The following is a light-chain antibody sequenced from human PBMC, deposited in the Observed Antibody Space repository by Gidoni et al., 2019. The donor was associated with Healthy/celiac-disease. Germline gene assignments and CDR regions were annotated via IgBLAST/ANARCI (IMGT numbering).Light chain of an antibody. CDR1: QSVLYSSNNKNY. Sequence: DIVMTQSPDSLAVSLGERATINCKSSQSVLYSSNNKNYLAWYQQKPGQPPKLLIYWTSTRESGVPDRFSGSGSGTDFILTISSLQAEDVAVYYCQQYYSGTFGQGTKVEIK. CDR3: QQYYSGT. V-gene: IGKV4-1*01. J-gene: IGKJ1*01. CDR2: WTS.